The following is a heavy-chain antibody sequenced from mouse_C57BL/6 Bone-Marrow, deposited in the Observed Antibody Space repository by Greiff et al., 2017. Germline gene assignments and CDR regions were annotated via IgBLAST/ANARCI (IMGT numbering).Heavy chain of an antibody. J-gene: IGHJ4*01. CDR2: INPNYGTT. Sequence: VQLQQSVPELVKPGASVKISCKASGYSFTDYNMNWVKQSNGKSLEWIGVINPNYGTTSYNQKFKGKATLTVDQSSSTAYMQLNSLTSEDSAVYYCAGLWLRRGGYYAMDYWGQGTSVTVSS. CDR3: AGLWLRRGGYYAMDY. CDR1: GYSFTDYN. D-gene: IGHD2-2*01. V-gene: IGHV1-39*01.